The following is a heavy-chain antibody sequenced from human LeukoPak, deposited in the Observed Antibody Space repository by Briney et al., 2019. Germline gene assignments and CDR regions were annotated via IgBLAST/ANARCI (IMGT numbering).Heavy chain of an antibody. J-gene: IGHJ4*02. CDR2: ISSSGTTT. CDR3: TTLTAASNFDY. Sequence: GGSLRLSCAASGFSFSVYEMHWVRQAPGKGLEWISDISSSGTTTYYADSVRGRFSISRDNAKNSLYLQMNSLRAEDTAVYYCTTLTAASNFDYWGQGTLVTVSS. D-gene: IGHD6-25*01. CDR1: GFSFSVYE. V-gene: IGHV3-48*03.